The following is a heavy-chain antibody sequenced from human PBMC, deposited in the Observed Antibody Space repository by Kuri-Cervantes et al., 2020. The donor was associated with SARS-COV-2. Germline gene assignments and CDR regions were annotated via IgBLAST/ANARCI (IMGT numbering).Heavy chain of an antibody. D-gene: IGHD5-18*01. V-gene: IGHV4-30-4*08. J-gene: IGHJ4*02. CDR3: ARSLQLARFDY. Sequence: LRLSCTVSGGSISSGDYYWSWIRQPPGKGLEWIGYIYYSGSTYYSPSLKSRVTISVDTSKSQFSLKLSSVTAADTAVYYCARSLQLARFDYWGQGTLVTVSS. CDR2: IYYSGST. CDR1: GGSISSGDYY.